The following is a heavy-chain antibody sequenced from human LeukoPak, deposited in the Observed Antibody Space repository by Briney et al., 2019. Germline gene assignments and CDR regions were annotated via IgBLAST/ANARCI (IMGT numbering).Heavy chain of an antibody. J-gene: IGHJ6*04. D-gene: IGHD3-9*01. V-gene: IGHV4-61*01. CDR1: GGSGSSGSYD. Sequence: SATLSLTCTVSGGSGSSGSYDWSWIRQPPGKGLEWIGYIYYSGSTNYNPSLKSRVIISVDTSKNQFSLKLSSVTAADTAVYYCARGGKYYDILTGYYGMDVWGKGTTVTVSS. CDR3: ARGGKYYDILTGYYGMDV. CDR2: IYYSGST.